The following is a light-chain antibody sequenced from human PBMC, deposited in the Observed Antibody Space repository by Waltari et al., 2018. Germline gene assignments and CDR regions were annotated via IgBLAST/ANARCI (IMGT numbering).Light chain of an antibody. V-gene: IGLV1-36*01. CDR2: HDD. J-gene: IGLJ3*02. CDR3: AAWDDSLNGRV. CDR1: RTNIENKA. Sequence: QSLLTQPPSVSGAPRQRVTISCSAIRTNIENKAVSWYQQVPGKAPKLLIYHDDLLPSGVSDRFSASKSGTSASLAISGLQSEDEADYYCAAWDDSLNGRVFGGGTKLTVL.